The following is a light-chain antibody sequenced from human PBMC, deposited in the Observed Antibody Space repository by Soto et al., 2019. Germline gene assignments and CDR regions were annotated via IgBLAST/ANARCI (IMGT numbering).Light chain of an antibody. CDR3: MQGTHWPPI. J-gene: IGKJ3*01. V-gene: IGKV2-30*01. Sequence: DVAMTQSAVSLPVTLGQPASISCRSNQSLVYSDGNTFLSWFQQRPGQSPRRLIYKVSNRDSGVPDRFSGSGSGTDFTLKITRVEAEDVGVYYCMQGTHWPPIFGPGTKVDIK. CDR1: QSLVYSDGNTF. CDR2: KVS.